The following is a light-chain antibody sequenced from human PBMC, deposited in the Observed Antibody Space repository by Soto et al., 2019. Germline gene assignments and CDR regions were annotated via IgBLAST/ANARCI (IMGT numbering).Light chain of an antibody. CDR3: QSYDNNLSGSV. Sequence: QSVLTQPPSVSGAPGQMVTISCTWSYSNIGAGYDVHWYQQLPGTAPKLLIYGNSNRPSGVPDRFSGSKSGTSASLAITGLQAEDEADYYCQSYDNNLSGSVFGGGTKLTVL. CDR2: GNS. V-gene: IGLV1-40*01. J-gene: IGLJ2*01. CDR1: YSNIGAGYD.